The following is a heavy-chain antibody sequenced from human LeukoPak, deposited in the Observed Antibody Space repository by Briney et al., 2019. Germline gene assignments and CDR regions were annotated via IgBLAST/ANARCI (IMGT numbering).Heavy chain of an antibody. CDR2: ISDSGGGT. V-gene: IGHV3-23*01. CDR1: GFTFSSYP. J-gene: IGHJ4*02. D-gene: IGHD3-10*01. Sequence: GGSLRLSCAASGFTFSSYPMTWVRQAPGKGLEWVSSISDSGGGTYYADSVKGRFTISRDNFKNTLYLQMNILRADDTAVYYCAKAPRLAGVPLDYWGLGTVVTVSS. CDR3: AKAPRLAGVPLDY.